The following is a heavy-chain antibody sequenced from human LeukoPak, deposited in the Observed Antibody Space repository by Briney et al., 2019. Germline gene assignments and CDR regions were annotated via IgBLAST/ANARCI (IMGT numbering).Heavy chain of an antibody. CDR1: GASISTYF. CDR2: VYSSGST. CDR3: ARQVYRSPYAFDI. J-gene: IGHJ3*02. D-gene: IGHD6-13*01. V-gene: IGHV4-59*08. Sequence: SETLSLTCTVSGASISTYFWSWIRQPLGKGLEWIGYVYSSGSTNYNPSLKSRVTISVDTAKNQVSLKLSSVTAADTAMYYCARQVYRSPYAFDIWGQGTVVTVSS.